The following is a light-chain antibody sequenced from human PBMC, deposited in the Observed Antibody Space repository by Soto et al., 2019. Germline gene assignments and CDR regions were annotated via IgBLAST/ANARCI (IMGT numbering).Light chain of an antibody. CDR1: TSNIGGNS. J-gene: IGLJ3*02. CDR2: SNN. Sequence: QSVLTQPPSASGTPGQRVTIPCSGSTSNIGGNSVNWHQQFPGTAPRLLIYSNNQRPSGVPDRFSGSKSGTSASLAISGLQSEDEGDYYCAAWDDSLNGWVFGGGTKVTVL. CDR3: AAWDDSLNGWV. V-gene: IGLV1-44*01.